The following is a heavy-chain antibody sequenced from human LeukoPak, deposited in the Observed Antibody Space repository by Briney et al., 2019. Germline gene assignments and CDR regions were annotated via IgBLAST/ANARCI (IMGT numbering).Heavy chain of an antibody. CDR2: IWYDGSNK. CDR1: GFTFSSYG. CDR3: ARGLASCYYGSGRPTPLDY. D-gene: IGHD3-10*01. V-gene: IGHV3-33*01. Sequence: GGSLRLSCAASGFTFSSYGMHWVRQAPGKGLEWVAVIWYDGSNKYYADSVKGRFTISRDNSKNTLYLQMNSLRAEDTAVYYCARGLASCYYGSGRPTPLDYWGQGTLVTVSS. J-gene: IGHJ4*02.